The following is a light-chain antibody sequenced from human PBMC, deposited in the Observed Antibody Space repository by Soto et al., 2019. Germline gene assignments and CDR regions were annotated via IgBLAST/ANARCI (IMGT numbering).Light chain of an antibody. J-gene: IGLJ3*02. CDR1: SCNIGSNF. V-gene: IGLV1-47*01. CDR3: AAWYDSLSGWV. CDR2: KNN. Sequence: QSVLTQPPSASGSPGQRVTISCSGSSCNIGSNFVYWYQQFQGTAPKLLIYKNNQRPSGVPDRFSGSTTGTSAALPIIGLPPEDEADYYCAAWYDSLSGWVFGGGTKLTVL.